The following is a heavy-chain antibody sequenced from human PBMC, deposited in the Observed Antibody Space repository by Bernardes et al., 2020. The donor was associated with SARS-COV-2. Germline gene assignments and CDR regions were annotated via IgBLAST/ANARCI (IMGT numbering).Heavy chain of an antibody. CDR1: GGSISSYY. CDR3: ARGYSGYLFDY. D-gene: IGHD5-12*01. Sequence: TLPLPWTVSGGSISSYYWSWIRQPPGKGLEWIGYIYYSGSTHYHPSLKSRVTISVDTSKNQFSLKLSSVTAADTAVYYCARGYSGYLFDYWGQGTLVTGSS. J-gene: IGHJ4*02. V-gene: IGHV4-59*01. CDR2: IYYSGST.